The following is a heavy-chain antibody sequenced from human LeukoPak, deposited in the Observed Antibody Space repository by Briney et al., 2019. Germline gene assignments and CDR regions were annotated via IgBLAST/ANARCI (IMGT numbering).Heavy chain of an antibody. CDR1: GASISSYY. CDR2: LYISGST. D-gene: IGHD6-13*01. J-gene: IGHJ4*02. V-gene: IGHV4-4*07. CDR3: ARGVYIAAAQYGY. Sequence: PSETLSLTCTVSGASISSYYYNWIRQTAGRGLEWIGRLYISGSTDYNPSLKSRVTISVDTSKNQFSLKLSSVTAADTAVYYCARGVYIAAAQYGYWGQGTLVTVSS.